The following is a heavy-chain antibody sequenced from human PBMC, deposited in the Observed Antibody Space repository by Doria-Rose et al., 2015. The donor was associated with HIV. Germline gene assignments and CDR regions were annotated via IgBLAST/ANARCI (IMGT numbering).Heavy chain of an antibody. CDR3: ARIKSSRWYHKYYFDF. J-gene: IGHJ4*02. D-gene: IGHD6-13*01. Sequence: QVTLKESGPVLVKPTETLTLTCTVSGVSLSSPGMGVSWIRQPPGKALEWHANIFSDDDRSYKTSLKSRLTISRGTSKSQVVLTMTDMDPVDTATYYCARIKSSRWYHKYYFDFWGQGTLVIVSA. V-gene: IGHV2-26*01. CDR1: GVSLSSPGMG. CDR2: IFSDDDR.